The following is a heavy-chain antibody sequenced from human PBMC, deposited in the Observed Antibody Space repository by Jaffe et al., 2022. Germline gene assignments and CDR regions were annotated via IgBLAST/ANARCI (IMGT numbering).Heavy chain of an antibody. V-gene: IGHV3-23*01. CDR1: GFTFSSYS. J-gene: IGHJ4*02. D-gene: IGHD5-12*01. CDR2: IWGTGENI. Sequence: EVQVWESGGGLIQPGGSLRLSCAASGFTFSSYSMSWVRQAPGKGLEWVSTIWGTGENIYYADSVKGRFTISRDNSQNTVYLQMNSLRAEDTAVYYCAKDAKPDTGYDIDYWGRGTLVTVSS. CDR3: AKDAKPDTGYDIDY.